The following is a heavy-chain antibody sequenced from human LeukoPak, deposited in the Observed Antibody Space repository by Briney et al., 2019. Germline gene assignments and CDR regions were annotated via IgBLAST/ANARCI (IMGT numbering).Heavy chain of an antibody. V-gene: IGHV3-7*03. Sequence: GGSLRLSCAASGFTFSRYRMSWVRQVPRKGLEWVANIKQDGSEKYYVDSVKGRFTISRDNAKDSLYLQMNSLRAEDTAVYYCARDGGPSGDLRYWGQGTLVTVSS. D-gene: IGHD3-10*01. CDR2: IKQDGSEK. CDR1: GFTFSRYR. CDR3: ARDGGPSGDLRY. J-gene: IGHJ4*02.